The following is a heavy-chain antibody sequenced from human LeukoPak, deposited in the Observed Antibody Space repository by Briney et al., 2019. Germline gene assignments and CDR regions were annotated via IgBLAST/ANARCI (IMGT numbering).Heavy chain of an antibody. CDR1: GGSISSSSYY. D-gene: IGHD6-13*01. Sequence: SKTLSLTCTVSGGSISSSSYYWGWIRQPPGKGLEWIGSIYHSGSTYYNPSLKSRVTISVDTSKNQFSLKLSSVTAADTAVYYCARDPSFSPIAAATRAHFDYWGQGTLVTVSS. J-gene: IGHJ4*02. CDR3: ARDPSFSPIAAATRAHFDY. V-gene: IGHV4-39*07. CDR2: IYHSGST.